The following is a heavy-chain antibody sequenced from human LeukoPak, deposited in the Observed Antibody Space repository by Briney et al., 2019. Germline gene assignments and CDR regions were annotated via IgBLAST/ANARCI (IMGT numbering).Heavy chain of an antibody. D-gene: IGHD4-17*01. CDR3: ARDKNGDYRD. J-gene: IGHJ4*02. V-gene: IGHV3-30*19. CDR1: GFIFSRNY. CDR2: ISYDGSNK. Sequence: GGSLRLSCAVSGFIFSRNYMSWVRQAPGKGLEWVAVISYDGSNKYYADSVKGRFTISRDNSKDTLYLQMNSLRAEDTAVYYCARDKNGDYRDWGQGTLVTVSS.